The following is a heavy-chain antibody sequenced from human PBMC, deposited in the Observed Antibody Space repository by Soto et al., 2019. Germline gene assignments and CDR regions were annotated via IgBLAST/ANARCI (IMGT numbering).Heavy chain of an antibody. V-gene: IGHV4-59*01. D-gene: IGHD5-18*01. CDR3: ARDSMGYSSDY. CDR1: GGSISNYY. Sequence: PSETLSLTCTVSGGSISNYYWSWIRQPPGKGLEWIGYIYYSGSTNYNPSLKSRVTISVDTSKNQFSLKLSSVTAADTAVYYCARDSMGYSSDYWGQGTLVTVSS. J-gene: IGHJ4*02. CDR2: IYYSGST.